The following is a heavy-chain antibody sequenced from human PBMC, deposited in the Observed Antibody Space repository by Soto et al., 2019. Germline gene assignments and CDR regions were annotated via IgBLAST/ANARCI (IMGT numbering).Heavy chain of an antibody. Sequence: GASVKVSCKASGYTFTSHGITWVRQAPGQGLEWMGWISAYNGNTNYTQNLQGRITMTTDTSTSTAYMELRSLRSDDTAVYYCARDLGGYNSIAAEWGQGALVTVSS. CDR3: ARDLGGYNSIAAE. V-gene: IGHV1-18*01. D-gene: IGHD5-12*01. CDR1: GYTFTSHG. CDR2: ISAYNGNT. J-gene: IGHJ4*02.